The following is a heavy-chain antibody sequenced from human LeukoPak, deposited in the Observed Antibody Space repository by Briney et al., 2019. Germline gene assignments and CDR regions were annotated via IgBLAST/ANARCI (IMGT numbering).Heavy chain of an antibody. V-gene: IGHV1-18*01. J-gene: IGHJ4*02. Sequence: ASVKVSCKASGYTFTSYGISWVRQAPGQGLEWMGWISAYNGNTNYAQKLQGRVTMTTDASTSTAYMELRSLRSDDTAVYYCATSLGYFDWLFTAIVKTYYFDYWGQGTLVTVSS. CDR1: GYTFTSYG. CDR2: ISAYNGNT. CDR3: ATSLGYFDWLFTAIVKTYYFDY. D-gene: IGHD3-9*01.